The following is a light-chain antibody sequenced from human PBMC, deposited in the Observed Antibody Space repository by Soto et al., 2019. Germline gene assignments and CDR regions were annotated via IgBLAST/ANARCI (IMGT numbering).Light chain of an antibody. CDR3: QQYSDSSRS. Sequence: DITMTQSPSTLSASIGDRITISCRASQNIDTWLAWYQQRPGEAPKLLIYTASNLENGVPSRFSASGSGTAFTLTISSLQPEDFATYYCQQYSDSSRSFGQGTQVE. CDR1: QNIDTW. J-gene: IGKJ1*01. CDR2: TAS. V-gene: IGKV1-5*03.